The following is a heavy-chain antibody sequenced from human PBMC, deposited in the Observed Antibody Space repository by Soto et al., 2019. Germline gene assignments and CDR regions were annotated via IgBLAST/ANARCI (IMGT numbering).Heavy chain of an antibody. CDR3: ARDYDDNWFDP. Sequence: GGALRLSRAASGFTFSSYSMNWVRQAPGKGLEWVSSISSSSSYIYYADSVKGRFTISRDNAKNSLYLQMNSLRAEETAAYYCARDYDDNWFDPWGQGTLVTVSS. CDR1: GFTFSSYS. CDR2: ISSSSSYI. D-gene: IGHD3-3*01. V-gene: IGHV3-21*01. J-gene: IGHJ5*02.